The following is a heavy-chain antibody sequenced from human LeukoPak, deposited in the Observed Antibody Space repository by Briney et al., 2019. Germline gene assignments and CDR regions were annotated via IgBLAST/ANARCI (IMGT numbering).Heavy chain of an antibody. D-gene: IGHD1-14*01. CDR3: ARDQWDSGTYSFDY. CDR2: INHSGST. CDR1: GGSFSGYY. V-gene: IGHV4-34*01. J-gene: IGHJ4*02. Sequence: SETLSLTCAVYGGSFSGYYWSWIRQPPGKGLEWIGEINHSGSTNYNPSLKSRVTISVDTSKNQFSLKLSSVTAADTAVYYCARDQWDSGTYSFDYWGQGTLVTVSS.